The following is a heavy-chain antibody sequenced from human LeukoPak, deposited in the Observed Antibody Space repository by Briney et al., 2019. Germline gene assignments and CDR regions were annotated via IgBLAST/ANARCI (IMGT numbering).Heavy chain of an antibody. J-gene: IGHJ4*02. CDR1: GGSISSYY. Sequence: SETLSLTCTVSGGSISSYYWSWIRQPPGKGLEWIGYIYFSGSTNYNPSLKSRVTVSVDTSKNQFSLKLSSVTAAATAVYYCARGGLIEMATDWGQGTLVTVSS. CDR2: IYFSGST. D-gene: IGHD5-24*01. CDR3: ARGGLIEMATD. V-gene: IGHV4-59*01.